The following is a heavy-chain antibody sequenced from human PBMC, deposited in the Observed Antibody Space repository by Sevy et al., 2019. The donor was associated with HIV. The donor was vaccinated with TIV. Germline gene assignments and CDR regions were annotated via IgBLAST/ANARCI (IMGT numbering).Heavy chain of an antibody. Sequence: GSLRLSCAASGFTFSEYSMSWVRQPPGKGLEWVSTLSFGCGEINYADSVKGRFTISRDNSKSSVYLQMNNLRPEDTAVYYCAREGCTKPHDYWGQGTLVTVSS. CDR3: AREGCTKPHDY. CDR1: GFTFSEYS. V-gene: IGHV3-23*01. J-gene: IGHJ4*02. CDR2: LSFGCGEI. D-gene: IGHD2-8*01.